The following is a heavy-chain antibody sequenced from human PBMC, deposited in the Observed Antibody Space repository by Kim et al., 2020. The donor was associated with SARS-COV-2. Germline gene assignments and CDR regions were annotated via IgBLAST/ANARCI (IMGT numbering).Heavy chain of an antibody. CDR2: IRRDGGKL. CDR1: GFAFSSFW. Sequence: GGSLRLSCKASGFAFSSFWMTWVRQAPGKGLEWVANIRRDGGKLSYVDSVTGRFAVSRDNAENSLYLQMNNLRVEDTAVYYCARDVSPSAAPGLYFDAFDLWGQGTAVTVSS. V-gene: IGHV3-7*01. J-gene: IGHJ3*01. D-gene: IGHD2-2*01. CDR3: ARDVSPSAAPGLYFDAFDL.